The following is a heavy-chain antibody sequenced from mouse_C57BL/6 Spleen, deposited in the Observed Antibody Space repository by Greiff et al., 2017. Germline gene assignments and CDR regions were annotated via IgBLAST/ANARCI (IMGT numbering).Heavy chain of an antibody. Sequence: QVQLQQPGAELVRPGASVKLSCKATGYTFTGYWIEWVKQRPGHGLEWIGEILPGSGSTNYNEKFKGKATFTADTSSNTAYMQLSSLTTEDSAIYYCAKEAKTAQAYYFDYWGQGTTLTVSS. D-gene: IGHD3-2*02. CDR2: ILPGSGST. CDR1: GYTFTGYW. V-gene: IGHV1-9*01. J-gene: IGHJ2*01. CDR3: AKEAKTAQAYYFDY.